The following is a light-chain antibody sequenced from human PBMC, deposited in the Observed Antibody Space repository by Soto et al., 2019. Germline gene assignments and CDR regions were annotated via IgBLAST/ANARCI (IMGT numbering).Light chain of an antibody. Sequence: EIVLTQSPGTLSLSPGERATLSCRASQSVRSNYLAWYQQKPGQAPRLLIYGASSRATGIPDSFSGSGSGTDFTLTISRLEPEDFAVYYCQQYGSSPFTFGPGTKVDIK. CDR1: QSVRSNY. CDR2: GAS. J-gene: IGKJ3*01. CDR3: QQYGSSPFT. V-gene: IGKV3-20*01.